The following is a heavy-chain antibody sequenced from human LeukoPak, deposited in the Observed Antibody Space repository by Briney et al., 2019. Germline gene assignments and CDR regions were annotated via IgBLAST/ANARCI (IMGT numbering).Heavy chain of an antibody. CDR1: GGSFSGYY. J-gene: IGHJ4*02. D-gene: IGHD5-24*01. Sequence: PSETLSLTCAVYGGSFSGYYWSWIRQPPGKGLEWIGEINHSGSTNYNPSLKSRATISVDTSKNQFSLKLSSVTAADTAVYYCARLPRYGRYFDYWGQGTLVTVSS. CDR3: ARLPRYGRYFDY. V-gene: IGHV4-34*01. CDR2: INHSGST.